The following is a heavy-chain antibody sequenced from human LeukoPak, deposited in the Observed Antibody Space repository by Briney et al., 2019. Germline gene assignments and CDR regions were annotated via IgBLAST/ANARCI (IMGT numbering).Heavy chain of an antibody. D-gene: IGHD2-2*01. CDR1: GFTFSSSA. J-gene: IGHJ4*02. Sequence: PGGSLRLSCAASGFTFSSSALTWVRQAPGKGLEWVTFISYDGGNKYYADSVKGRFTISRDNSKNTLYLQMNSLRAEDTAVYYCARVSGYCSSTSCHVHYLDFWGQGTLVTVSS. CDR2: ISYDGGNK. V-gene: IGHV3-30-3*01. CDR3: ARVSGYCSSTSCHVHYLDF.